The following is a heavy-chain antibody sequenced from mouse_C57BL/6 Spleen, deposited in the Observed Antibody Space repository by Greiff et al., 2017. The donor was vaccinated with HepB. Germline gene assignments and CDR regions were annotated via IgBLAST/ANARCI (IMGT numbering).Heavy chain of an antibody. V-gene: IGHV1-80*01. D-gene: IGHD1-1*01. CDR3: ARYSSPITTVVAGGAMDY. J-gene: IGHJ4*01. CDR1: GYAFSSYW. Sequence: QVQLQQSGAELVKPGASVKISCKASGYAFSSYWMNWVKQRPGKGLEWIGQIYPGDGDTNYNGKFKGKATLTADKSASTAYMQLSGLTSEDSAVYFCARYSSPITTVVAGGAMDYWGQGTSVTVSS. CDR2: IYPGDGDT.